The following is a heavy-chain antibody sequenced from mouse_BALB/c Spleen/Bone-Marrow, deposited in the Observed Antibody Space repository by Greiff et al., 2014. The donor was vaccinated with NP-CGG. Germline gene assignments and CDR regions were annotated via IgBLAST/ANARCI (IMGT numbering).Heavy chain of an antibody. J-gene: IGHJ4*01. CDR2: IWSGGST. Sequence: QVQLQQSGPGLVQPSQSLSITCTVSGSSLTTYGVHWVRQSPGKGLEWLGVIWSGGSTDYNAAFISRLSITKDNSKSQVFFKMNSLQANDTAIYYCARNLYYGSSLYAMDYWGQGTSVTVSS. D-gene: IGHD1-1*01. CDR1: GSSLTTYG. V-gene: IGHV2-2*02. CDR3: ARNLYYGSSLYAMDY.